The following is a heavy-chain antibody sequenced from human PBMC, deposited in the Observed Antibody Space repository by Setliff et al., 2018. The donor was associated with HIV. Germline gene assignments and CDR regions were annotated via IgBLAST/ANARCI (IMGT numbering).Heavy chain of an antibody. D-gene: IGHD2-8*01. Sequence: GESLKISCADSGFTFSRYWMSWVRQAPGKGLEWVASINQDGGQKYYVDSVKGRFTISRDNAKNSLYLQMNSLRAEDTAVCYCARDKGPNLLDYWGQGTLVTVSS. CDR2: INQDGGQK. CDR1: GFTFSRYW. J-gene: IGHJ4*02. CDR3: ARDKGPNLLDY. V-gene: IGHV3-7*01.